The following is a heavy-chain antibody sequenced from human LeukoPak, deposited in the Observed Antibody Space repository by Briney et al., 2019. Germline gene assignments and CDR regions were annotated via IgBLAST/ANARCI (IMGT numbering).Heavy chain of an antibody. V-gene: IGHV4-4*07. CDR2: IYTSGST. J-gene: IGHJ6*02. CDR1: GGSISSYY. Sequence: PSETLSLTCTVSGGSISSYYWSWIRQPAGKGLEWIGRIYTSGSTNYNPSLKSRVTMSVDTSKNQFSLKLSSVTAADTAVYYCARESALRAGSYYYYGMDVWGQGTTVTVSS. D-gene: IGHD3-10*01. CDR3: ARESALRAGSYYYYGMDV.